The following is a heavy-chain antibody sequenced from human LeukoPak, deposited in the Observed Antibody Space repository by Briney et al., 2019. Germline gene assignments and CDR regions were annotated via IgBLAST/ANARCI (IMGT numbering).Heavy chain of an antibody. CDR2: IRYDGSNK. CDR3: AKSSRDYDFWSGYSPVYYYYYMDV. V-gene: IGHV3-30*02. J-gene: IGHJ6*03. CDR1: GFTFSTYG. Sequence: PGGSLRLSCAASGFTFSTYGMHWVRQAPGKGLEWVAFIRYDGSNKYYADSVKGRFTISRDNSKNTLYLQMNSLRAEDTAVYYCAKSSRDYDFWSGYSPVYYYYYMDVWGKGTTVTVSS. D-gene: IGHD3-3*01.